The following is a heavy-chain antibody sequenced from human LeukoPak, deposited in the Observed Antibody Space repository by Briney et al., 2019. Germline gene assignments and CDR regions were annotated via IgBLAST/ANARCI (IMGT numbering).Heavy chain of an antibody. V-gene: IGHV3-23*01. CDR2: ISGSGGST. CDR3: AKDLWAVVVITTYDDY. CDR1: GFTFSSYA. D-gene: IGHD3-22*01. J-gene: IGHJ4*02. Sequence: PGGSLRLSCAASGFTFSSYAMSWVRQAPGKGLEWVSAISGSGGSTYYADSVKGRFTISRDNSKNTLYLQMNSLRAEDTAVYYCAKDLWAVVVITTYDDYWGQGTLVTVSS.